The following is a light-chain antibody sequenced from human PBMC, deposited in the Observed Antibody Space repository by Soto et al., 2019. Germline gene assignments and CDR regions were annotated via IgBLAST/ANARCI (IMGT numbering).Light chain of an antibody. V-gene: IGKV3-20*01. J-gene: IGKJ2*02. CDR1: QSVSSSY. Sequence: EIVLTQSPGTLSLSPGERATLSCRASQSVSSSYLAWYQQKPGQAPRLLIYGASSRATGIPDRFSGSGSGTDFTLTLSRLEPEDFAVYYCQQYGSSPSCTFGQGTKLEIK. CDR2: GAS. CDR3: QQYGSSPSCT.